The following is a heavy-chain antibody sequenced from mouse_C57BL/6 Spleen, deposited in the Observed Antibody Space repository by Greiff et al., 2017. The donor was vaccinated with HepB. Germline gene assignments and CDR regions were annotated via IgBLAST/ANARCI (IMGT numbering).Heavy chain of an antibody. V-gene: IGHV2-2*01. CDR2: IWSGGST. Sequence: QVHVKQSGPGLVQPSQSLSITCTVSGFSLTSYGVHWVRQSPGKGLEWLGVIWSGGSTDYNAAFISRLSISKDNSKSQVFFKMNSLQADDTAIYYCARKRDYGSSWYFDVWGTGTTVTVSS. D-gene: IGHD1-1*01. CDR3: ARKRDYGSSWYFDV. CDR1: GFSLTSYG. J-gene: IGHJ1*03.